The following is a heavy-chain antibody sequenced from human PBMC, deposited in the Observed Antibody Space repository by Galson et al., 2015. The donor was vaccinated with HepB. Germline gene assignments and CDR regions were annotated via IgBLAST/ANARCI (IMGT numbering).Heavy chain of an antibody. CDR3: ARNPITIFGVVDY. J-gene: IGHJ4*02. D-gene: IGHD3-3*01. CDR2: IKQDGSEK. Sequence: SLRLSCAASGFTFSSYWMSWVRQAPGKGLEWVANIKQDGSEKYYVDSVKGRFTISRDNAKNSLYLQMNSLRAEDTAVYYCARNPITIFGVVDYWGQGTLVTVSS. CDR1: GFTFSSYW. V-gene: IGHV3-7*03.